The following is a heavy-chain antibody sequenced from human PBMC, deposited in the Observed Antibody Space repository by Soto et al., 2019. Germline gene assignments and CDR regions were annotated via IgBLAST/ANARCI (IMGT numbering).Heavy chain of an antibody. Sequence: QVQLVESGGGVVQPGRSLRLSCAASGFTLSSYSMHWVRQAPGKGLDWVAAMSYDGSSKYFADSVKGRFTISRDNSKNTLSLQRNSLGAEDSSVDYCARGRSLSTHDDFAYWGHGTLVTVSS. D-gene: IGHD2-15*01. CDR3: ARGRSLSTHDDFAY. CDR1: GFTLSSYS. CDR2: MSYDGSSK. V-gene: IGHV3-30-3*01. J-gene: IGHJ4*01.